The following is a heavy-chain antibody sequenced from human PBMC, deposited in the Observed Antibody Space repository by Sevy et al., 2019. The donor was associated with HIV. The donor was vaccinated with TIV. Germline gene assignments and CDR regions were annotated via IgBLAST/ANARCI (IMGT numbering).Heavy chain of an antibody. CDR1: GFTFSNVW. V-gene: IGHV3-15*01. CDR3: TSGFHYGSGSLSS. CDR2: IKSKSDGETT. Sequence: GSLRLSCATSGFTFSNVWMTWVRQAPGKGLEWVGRIKSKSDGETTDYDAPVKDRFTISRDDSKNMLYLEMSSLKSEDTAIYYCTSGFHYGSGSLSSWGQGTLVTVSS. J-gene: IGHJ5*02. D-gene: IGHD3-10*01.